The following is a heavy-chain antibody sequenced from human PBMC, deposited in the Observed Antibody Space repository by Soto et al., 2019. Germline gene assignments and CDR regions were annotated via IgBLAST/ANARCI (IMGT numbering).Heavy chain of an antibody. V-gene: IGHV3-66*01. D-gene: IGHD6-19*01. CDR1: GFTVSTNY. CDR2: IYSGGST. J-gene: IGHJ4*02. CDR3: ARALPYTSGWYYFDY. Sequence: GGSLRLSCAASGFTVSTNYMSWVRQAPGKGLEWVSVIYSGGSTYYADSVKGRFTISRDYSKNTLYLQMNSLRAEDTAVYYCARALPYTSGWYYFDYWGQGTLVTVSS.